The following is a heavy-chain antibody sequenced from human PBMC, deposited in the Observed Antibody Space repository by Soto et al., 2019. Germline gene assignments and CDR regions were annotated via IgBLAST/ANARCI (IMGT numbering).Heavy chain of an antibody. J-gene: IGHJ3*02. V-gene: IGHV3-66*01. CDR3: ARDRQYYYGSGSFNHAFDI. D-gene: IGHD3-10*01. CDR1: GFTVSSNY. Sequence: EVQLVESGGGLVQPGGSLRLSCAASGFTVSSNYMSWVRQAPGKGLEWVSVIYSGGSTYYADSVKGRFTISRDNSKNTLYLQMNSLRAEDTAVYYCARDRQYYYGSGSFNHAFDIWGQGTMVTVSS. CDR2: IYSGGST.